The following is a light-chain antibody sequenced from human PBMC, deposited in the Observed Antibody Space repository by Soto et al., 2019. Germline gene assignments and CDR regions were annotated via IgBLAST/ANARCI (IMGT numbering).Light chain of an antibody. Sequence: QSALTQPASVSGSPGQSITISCTGTIRDVGGYKYVSWYQQHPGKAPKRMIYEVSKRPSGVSDRFSGSKSGNTASLTISGLQAEDESDYYCSSYTTSSTWVFGGGTKVTVL. V-gene: IGLV2-14*01. J-gene: IGLJ3*02. CDR3: SSYTTSSTWV. CDR1: IRDVGGYKY. CDR2: EVS.